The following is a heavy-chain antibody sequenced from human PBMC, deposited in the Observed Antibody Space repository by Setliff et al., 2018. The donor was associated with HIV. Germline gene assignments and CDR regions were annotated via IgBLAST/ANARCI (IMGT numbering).Heavy chain of an antibody. CDR1: GGSISSYY. CDR3: ARGPGYYDFWSGYYGYNYLDP. CDR2: IYTSGRASY. J-gene: IGHJ5*02. Sequence: SETLSLTCTVSGGSISSYYWTWIRQPAGKGLEWIGHIYTSGRASYNYNPFLKGRVTMSLDTSKNQISLKLTSVTASDTAVYYCARGPGYYDFWSGYYGYNYLDPWGQGTLVTVSS. D-gene: IGHD3-3*01. V-gene: IGHV4-4*07.